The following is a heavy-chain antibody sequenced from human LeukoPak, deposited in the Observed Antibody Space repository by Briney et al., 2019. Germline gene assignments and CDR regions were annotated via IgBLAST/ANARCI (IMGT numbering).Heavy chain of an antibody. D-gene: IGHD3-22*01. CDR3: AREASYYDSSGYYC. V-gene: IGHV1-18*01. J-gene: IGHJ4*02. Sequence: ASVTVSCKASGYTFTSYGISWVRQALGQGLEWMGWISAYSGNTNYAQKFQGRVTITADESTSTAYMELSSLRSEDTAVYYCAREASYYDSSGYYCWGQGTLVTVSS. CDR2: ISAYSGNT. CDR1: GYTFTSYG.